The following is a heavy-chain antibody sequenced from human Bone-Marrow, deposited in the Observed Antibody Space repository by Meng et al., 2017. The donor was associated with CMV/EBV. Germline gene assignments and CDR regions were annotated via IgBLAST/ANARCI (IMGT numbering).Heavy chain of an antibody. CDR2: ISWNSGGI. J-gene: IGHJ4*02. Sequence: GGSLRLSCAASGFTFDDYAMHWVRQAPGKGLEWVSGISWNSGGIGYADSVKGRFTISRDNAKNSLYLQMNSLRAEDMALYYCAKGYYYDSSGLFDYWGQGTLVTVSS. CDR1: GFTFDDYA. V-gene: IGHV3-9*03. CDR3: AKGYYYDSSGLFDY. D-gene: IGHD3-22*01.